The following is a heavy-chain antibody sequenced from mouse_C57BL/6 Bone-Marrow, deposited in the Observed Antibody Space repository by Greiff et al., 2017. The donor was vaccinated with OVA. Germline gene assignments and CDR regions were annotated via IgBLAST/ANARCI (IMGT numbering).Heavy chain of an antibody. J-gene: IGHJ2*01. CDR1: GFSLSTFGMG. V-gene: IGHV8-8*01. CDR2: IWWDDDK. CDR3: ARIDFYYGSSYGWYFDY. D-gene: IGHD1-1*01. Sequence: QVTLKVSGPGILQPSQTLSLTCSFSGFSLSTFGMGVGWIRQPSGKGLEWLAHIWWDDDKYYNPALKSRLTISKDTSKNQVFLKIANVDTADTATYYCARIDFYYGSSYGWYFDYWGQGTTLTVSS.